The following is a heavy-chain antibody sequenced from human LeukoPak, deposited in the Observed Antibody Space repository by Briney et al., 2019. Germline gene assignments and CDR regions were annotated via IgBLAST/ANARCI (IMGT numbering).Heavy chain of an antibody. D-gene: IGHD6-19*01. CDR2: GHYTRSYSGTT. CDR1: SGSIGSDALY. Sequence: PSETLSLTCTVSSGSIGSDALYWGWIPQSPGKGLEWIGSGHYTRSYSGTTYYNPSLESGVTVSTDRSKTLCSLKLTSVTAADTAVYYCARLSFSSGWNFDYWGQGTLVSVCS. CDR3: ARLSFSSGWNFDY. V-gene: IGHV4-39*01. J-gene: IGHJ4*02.